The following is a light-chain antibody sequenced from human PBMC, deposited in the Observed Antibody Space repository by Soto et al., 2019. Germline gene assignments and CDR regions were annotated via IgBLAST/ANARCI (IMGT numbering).Light chain of an antibody. Sequence: QAVLTQPPSASGTPGQRVVISCSGSRSDIGTNYVYWYQQVPGTAPKLLIYSNDQRPSGVPDRYSASKSGTSASLAISGLRSEDESDYYCASWDDSLNGPVFGTGTKLTVL. V-gene: IGLV1-47*02. CDR3: ASWDDSLNGPV. CDR1: RSDIGTNY. J-gene: IGLJ1*01. CDR2: SND.